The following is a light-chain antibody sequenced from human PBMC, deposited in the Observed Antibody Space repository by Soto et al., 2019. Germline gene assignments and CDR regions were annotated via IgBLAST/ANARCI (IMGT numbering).Light chain of an antibody. J-gene: IGLJ1*01. Sequence: ALTQPPSVSLSPGQPARITCGGNNIGSESVHWYQQRPGQAPVLVVYDDSDRPSGIPERFSGSNSANTATLTISRVEAGDEADYYCQVWYSSTDIYVFGSGTKVTVL. CDR2: DDS. V-gene: IGLV3-21*02. CDR1: NIGSES. CDR3: QVWYSSTDIYV.